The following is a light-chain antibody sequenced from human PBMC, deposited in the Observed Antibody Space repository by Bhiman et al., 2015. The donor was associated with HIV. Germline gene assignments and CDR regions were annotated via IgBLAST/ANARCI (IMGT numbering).Light chain of an antibody. V-gene: IGLV2-14*03. CDR3: TSYTTTGFFV. Sequence: QSALTQPASVSGSPGQSITISCTGTSSDIGPYNYVSWYQQHPGKAPKLIIYDVSQRPSGISNRFSGSKSGNTASLTISGVQAEDEADYYCTSYTTTGFFVFGSATKVTVL. J-gene: IGLJ1*01. CDR2: DVS. CDR1: SSDIGPYNY.